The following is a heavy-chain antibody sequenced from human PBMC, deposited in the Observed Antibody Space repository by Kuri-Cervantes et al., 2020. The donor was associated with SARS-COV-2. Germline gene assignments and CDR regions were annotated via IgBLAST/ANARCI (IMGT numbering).Heavy chain of an antibody. Sequence: SQTLSLTCALSGDSVSSNTAAWDWIRQSPSRGLEWLGRTYYRSKWYNDYAVPVKSRITINPDTSKNQSSLQLNSVTPEDTAVYYCARDRSIFGVVTPRMDNYYGIDVWGQGTTVTVSS. CDR3: ARDRSIFGVVTPRMDNYYGIDV. D-gene: IGHD3-3*01. J-gene: IGHJ6*02. CDR1: GDSVSSNTAA. V-gene: IGHV6-1*01. CDR2: TYYRSKWYN.